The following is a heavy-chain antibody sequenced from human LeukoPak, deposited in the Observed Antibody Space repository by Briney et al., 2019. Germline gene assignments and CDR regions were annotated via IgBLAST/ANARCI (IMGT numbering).Heavy chain of an antibody. CDR3: ARGEVRCSSTSCYVGWFDL. CDR1: GGSFSGYY. J-gene: IGHJ5*02. CDR2: INHSGST. V-gene: IGHV4-34*01. Sequence: SETLSLTCAVYGGSFSGYYWTWIRQPPGKGLEWIGEINHSGSTNYNPSLKSRVTISVDTSKNQFSLKLSSVTAADTAVYYCARGEVRCSSTSCYVGWFDLWGQGTLVTVSS. D-gene: IGHD2-2*01.